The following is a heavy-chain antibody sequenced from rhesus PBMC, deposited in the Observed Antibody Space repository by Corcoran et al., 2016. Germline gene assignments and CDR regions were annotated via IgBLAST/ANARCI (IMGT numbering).Heavy chain of an antibody. CDR3: AVYFFDY. CDR2: ISYDGSKK. Sequence: EVQLVESGGGLVQPGGSLRLSCAASGFTFSSYGMHWVRQAPGKGLEWVAVISYDGSKKYYADSVKYRSTIYRDNSKNMLYLQMTNLKVEDTAVYYCAVYFFDYWGQGVLVTVSS. D-gene: IGHD1-1-1*01. V-gene: IGHV3-54*02. CDR1: GFTFSSYG. J-gene: IGHJ4*01.